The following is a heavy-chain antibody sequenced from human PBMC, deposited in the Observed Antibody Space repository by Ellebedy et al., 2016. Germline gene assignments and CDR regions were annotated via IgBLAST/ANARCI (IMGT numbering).Heavy chain of an antibody. CDR1: GFTFSNCG. D-gene: IGHD3-10*01. J-gene: IGHJ4*02. CDR3: ARAPPGAEYVDS. CDR2: ITPSGGGT. Sequence: GGSLRLXCAASGFTFSNCGMSWVRQAPGRGLDWISVITPSGGGTWYADSVKGRFTVSRDNSKNTLYLQMHSLRAEDTAIYYCARAPPGAEYVDSWGQGTLVTVSS. V-gene: IGHV3-23*01.